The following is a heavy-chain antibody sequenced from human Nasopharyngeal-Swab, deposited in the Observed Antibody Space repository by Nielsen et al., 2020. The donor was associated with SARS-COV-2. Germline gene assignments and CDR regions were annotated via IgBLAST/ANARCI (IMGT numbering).Heavy chain of an antibody. CDR3: ARDLYRQQWPLYNYYGMDV. Sequence: GESLKISCAASGFTFSSYAMTWFRQAPGKGLEWVSAISASGGSPYYADSVRGRFTISRDNSKNTLYLQMNSLRAEDTAVYYCARDLYRQQWPLYNYYGMDVWGQGTTVTVSS. J-gene: IGHJ6*02. CDR2: ISASGGSP. CDR1: GFTFSSYA. V-gene: IGHV3-23*01. D-gene: IGHD6-19*01.